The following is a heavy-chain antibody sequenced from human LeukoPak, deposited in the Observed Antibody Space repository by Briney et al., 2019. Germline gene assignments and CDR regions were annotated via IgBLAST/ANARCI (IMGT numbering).Heavy chain of an antibody. D-gene: IGHD3-10*01. Sequence: GGSLRLSCAASGFTFSSYSMNWVRQAPGKGLEWVSSISSSSSYIYYADSVKGRLTISRDNAKSSLYLQLNGLRDEDTAVYYCARDHQKFGQFILWGQGTLVTVSS. CDR3: ARDHQKFGQFIL. CDR2: ISSSSSYI. J-gene: IGHJ4*02. CDR1: GFTFSSYS. V-gene: IGHV3-21*01.